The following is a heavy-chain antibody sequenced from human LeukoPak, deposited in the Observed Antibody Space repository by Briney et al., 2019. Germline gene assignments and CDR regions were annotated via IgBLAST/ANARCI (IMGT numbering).Heavy chain of an antibody. CDR2: IKQDGSEK. J-gene: IGHJ4*02. Sequence: PGGSLRLSCAASGFTFSSYWMHWVRQAPGKGLEWVANIKQDGSEKYYVDSVKGRFTISRDNAKNSLYLQMNSLRAEDTAVYYCARDPGHIVVVTAIYFDYWGQGTLVTVSS. CDR1: GFTFSSYW. D-gene: IGHD2-21*02. CDR3: ARDPGHIVVVTAIYFDY. V-gene: IGHV3-7*05.